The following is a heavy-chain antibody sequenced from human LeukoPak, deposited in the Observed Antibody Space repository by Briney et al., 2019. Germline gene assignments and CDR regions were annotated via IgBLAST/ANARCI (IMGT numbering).Heavy chain of an antibody. CDR1: GLAFDNYW. J-gene: IGHJ4*02. Sequence: PGGSLRLSCAASGLAFDNYWMTWVRQAPGKGLEWVANMKQDGSEQYYVDSVKGRFTISRDNAKNSLYLQMNSLRAEDTAVYYCARGQGCGYWGQGTLVTVSS. D-gene: IGHD2-21*01. CDR3: ARGQGCGY. V-gene: IGHV3-7*04. CDR2: MKQDGSEQ.